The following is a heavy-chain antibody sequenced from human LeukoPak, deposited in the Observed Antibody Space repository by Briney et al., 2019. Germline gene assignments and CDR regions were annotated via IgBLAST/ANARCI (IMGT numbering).Heavy chain of an antibody. D-gene: IGHD1-26*01. CDR3: ARDLGDVFKGAHTGFDY. J-gene: IGHJ4*02. CDR2: IWSNGRNK. CDR1: GFTFSSYG. Sequence: GGSLRLSCAASGFTFSSYGMHWVRQAPGKGLEWVAVIWSNGRNKYYADFVKGRFTISRDNSKNTLYLQMNSLRAEDTAVYYCARDLGDVFKGAHTGFDYWGQGTLVTVSS. V-gene: IGHV3-33*01.